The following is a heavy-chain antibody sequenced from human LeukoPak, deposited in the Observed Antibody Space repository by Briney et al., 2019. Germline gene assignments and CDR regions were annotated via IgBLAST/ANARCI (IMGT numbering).Heavy chain of an antibody. CDR1: GFTFDDYG. J-gene: IGHJ4*02. CDR3: AKGAVNQGFY. CDR2: INWNGGST. Sequence: PGGSLRLSCAASGFTFDDYGMSWVRQAPGKGLEWVSGINWNGGSTGYADSVKGRFTISRDSAKNSLYLQMNSLRDEDTAVYYCAKGAVNQGFYWGQGTLVTVSS. V-gene: IGHV3-20*04. D-gene: IGHD1-14*01.